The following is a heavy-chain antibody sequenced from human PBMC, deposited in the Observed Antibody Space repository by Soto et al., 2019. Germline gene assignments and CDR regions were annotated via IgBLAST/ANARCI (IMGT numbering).Heavy chain of an antibody. CDR1: GFTFNSYW. J-gene: IGHJ3*01. Sequence: LRLSCAASGFTFNSYWMTWVRQAPGKGLEWVANINTDGSQKHSVDSVKGRFTFSRDNAKNSLYLQMNSLRAEDTAVYYCARVSRRNTFDVWGQGTMVTVSS. CDR2: INTDGSQK. V-gene: IGHV3-7*01. CDR3: ARVSRRNTFDV.